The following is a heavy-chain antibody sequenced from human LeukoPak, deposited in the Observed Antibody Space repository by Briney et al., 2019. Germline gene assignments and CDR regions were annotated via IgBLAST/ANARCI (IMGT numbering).Heavy chain of an antibody. CDR1: AYSSTSYW. CDR2: IYPGDSDT. CDR3: ARRAYCGGECYGGWDFDP. V-gene: IGHV5-51*01. D-gene: IGHD2-21*01. Sequence: GESLQISCKASAYSSTSYWIGWVGQMPAKGLEWMGIIYPGDSDTRYSPSFQGHVTISSDKSISTTYLLRSSLKASETAMYYCARRAYCGGECYGGWDFDPGSQGSLVTVSS. J-gene: IGHJ5*02.